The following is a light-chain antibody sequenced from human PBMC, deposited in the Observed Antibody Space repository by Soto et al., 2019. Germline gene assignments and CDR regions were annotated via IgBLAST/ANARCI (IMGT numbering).Light chain of an antibody. Sequence: QAVVTQEPSLTVSPGGTVTLTCGSSTGTVTSGHFPYWFQQKPGQAPRALIYDVTKKHSWTPARFSGSLLGDKAALTLPGVQPEDEAEYYCLLTYSDAVVFGGGTKLTVL. CDR1: TGTVTSGHF. CDR3: LLTYSDAVV. V-gene: IGLV7-46*01. J-gene: IGLJ2*01. CDR2: DVT.